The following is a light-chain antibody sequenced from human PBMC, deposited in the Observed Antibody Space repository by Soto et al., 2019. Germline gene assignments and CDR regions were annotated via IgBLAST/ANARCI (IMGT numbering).Light chain of an antibody. CDR2: DAS. CDR1: QSLSTY. V-gene: IGKV3-11*01. Sequence: EIVLTQSPANLSLSPGERATLSCRASQSLSTYLAWYQQKPGQAPRLLIYDASNRATGIPARFSGSGFGTDFTLTISSLEPEDFAVYYCQQRSNWRPITFGQGTRLEIK. J-gene: IGKJ5*01. CDR3: QQRSNWRPIT.